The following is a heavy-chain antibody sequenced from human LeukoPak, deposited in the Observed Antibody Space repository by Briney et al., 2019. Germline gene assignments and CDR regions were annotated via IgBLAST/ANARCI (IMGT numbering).Heavy chain of an antibody. CDR1: GGSISSYF. J-gene: IGHJ3*02. CDR3: ARGLVLATDDAFAI. V-gene: IGHV4-59*12. Sequence: SETLSLTCTVSGGSISSYFWSWLRQPPGKGLEWIGYIWDTEITDYNPSLRSRVTISLDTSKNHFSLKLRSVTAADTALYFCARGLVLATDDAFAIWGQGTLVTVPS. CDR2: IWDTEIT. D-gene: IGHD5-12*01.